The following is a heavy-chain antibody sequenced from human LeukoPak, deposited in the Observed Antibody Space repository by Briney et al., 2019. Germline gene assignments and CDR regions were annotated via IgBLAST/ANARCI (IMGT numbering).Heavy chain of an antibody. CDR3: ARDQGGSSGGGNY. Sequence: GGSLRLSCAASGFTFSSYSMNWVRQAPGKGLEWVSSISSSSSYIYYADSVKGRFTISRDNAKNSLYLQMNSLRAEDTAVYYCARDQGGSSGGGNYWGQGTLVTVSS. CDR1: GFTFSSYS. V-gene: IGHV3-21*01. D-gene: IGHD2-15*01. CDR2: ISSSSSYI. J-gene: IGHJ4*02.